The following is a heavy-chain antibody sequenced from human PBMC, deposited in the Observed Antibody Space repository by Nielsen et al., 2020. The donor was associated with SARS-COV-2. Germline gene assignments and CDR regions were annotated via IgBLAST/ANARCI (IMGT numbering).Heavy chain of an antibody. CDR2: IWYDGSNK. Sequence: GGSLRLSCAASGSTFSSYGMHWVRQAPGKGLEWVAVIWYDGSNKYYADSVKGRFTISRDNSKNTLYLQMNSLRAEDTAVYYCAKDGTRGDYSYFDYWGQGTLVTVSS. V-gene: IGHV3-33*06. D-gene: IGHD4-17*01. CDR3: AKDGTRGDYSYFDY. CDR1: GSTFSSYG. J-gene: IGHJ4*02.